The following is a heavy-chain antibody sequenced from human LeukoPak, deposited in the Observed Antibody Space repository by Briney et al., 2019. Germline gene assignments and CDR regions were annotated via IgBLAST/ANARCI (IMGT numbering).Heavy chain of an antibody. J-gene: IGHJ5*02. CDR2: INHSGST. V-gene: IGHV4-34*01. D-gene: IGHD6-6*01. CDR1: GGSFSGYY. CDR3: ARGRVWGAIAARRNWFDP. Sequence: PSETLSLTCAVYGGSFSGYYWSWIRQPPGKGLEWIGEINHSGSTNYNPSLKSRVTISVDTSKNQFSLKLSSVTAADTAVYYCARGRVWGAIAARRNWFDPWGQGTLVTVSS.